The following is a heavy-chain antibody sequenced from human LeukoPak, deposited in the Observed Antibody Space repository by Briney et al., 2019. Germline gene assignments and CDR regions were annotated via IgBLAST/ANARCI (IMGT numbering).Heavy chain of an antibody. CDR2: ISNNGGYT. CDR1: GFTFSSSA. D-gene: IGHD2-15*01. Sequence: GGSLRLSCAASGFTFSSSAMSWVRQAPGKGLEWVSAISNNGGYTYYADSVQGQFTISRDNSKSTLCLQMNSLRAEDTAVYYCAKQLGYCSDGSCYFPYWGQGTLVTVSS. J-gene: IGHJ4*02. V-gene: IGHV3-23*01. CDR3: AKQLGYCSDGSCYFPY.